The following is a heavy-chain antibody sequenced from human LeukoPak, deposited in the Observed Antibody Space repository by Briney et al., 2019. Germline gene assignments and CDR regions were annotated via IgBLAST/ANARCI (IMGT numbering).Heavy chain of an antibody. CDR2: IIPILGIA. J-gene: IGHJ2*01. CDR1: GYTFTSYA. D-gene: IGHD6-13*01. Sequence: ASVKVSCKASGYTFTSYAMNWVRQAPGQGLEWMGRIIPILGIANYAQKFQGRVTITADKSTSTAYMELSSLRSEDTAVYYCAGPSIAAAGHWYFDLWGRGTLVTVSS. CDR3: AGPSIAAAGHWYFDL. V-gene: IGHV1-69*04.